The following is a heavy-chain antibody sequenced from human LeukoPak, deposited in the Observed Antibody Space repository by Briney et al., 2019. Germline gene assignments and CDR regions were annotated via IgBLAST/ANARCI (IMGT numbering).Heavy chain of an antibody. Sequence: PSETLSLTCTVSSASISSSYWTWIRQPPGKGLEWIGHFSHSGSTNYNPSLNSRVTISVDKSKNQFSLKLSSVTAADTAVYYCATCRDEFGDYGFTSWGQGTLVTVSS. CDR3: ATCRDEFGDYGFTS. V-gene: IGHV4-59*01. J-gene: IGHJ5*02. CDR2: FSHSGST. D-gene: IGHD4-17*01. CDR1: SASISSSY.